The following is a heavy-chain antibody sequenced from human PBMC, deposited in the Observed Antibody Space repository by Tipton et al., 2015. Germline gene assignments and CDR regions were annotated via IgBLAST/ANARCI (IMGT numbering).Heavy chain of an antibody. J-gene: IGHJ4*02. CDR2: IYYTGNT. D-gene: IGHD3-10*01. CDR1: GASLSNYY. Sequence: TLFLTCTVSGASLSNYYWGWIRQPPGKGLEWIGYIYYTGNTNYNASLRSRVTISLDTSKKQFSLKLNSVTAADTAVYYCARHRGVGGLADYWGRGTLVTVSS. V-gene: IGHV4-59*01. CDR3: ARHRGVGGLADY.